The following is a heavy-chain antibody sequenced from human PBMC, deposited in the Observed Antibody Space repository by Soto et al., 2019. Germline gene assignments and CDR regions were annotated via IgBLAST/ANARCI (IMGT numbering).Heavy chain of an antibody. CDR2: IYHSGST. CDR1: GGSISSSNW. J-gene: IGHJ6*02. CDR3: ARREQLDYYYYGMDV. V-gene: IGHV4-4*02. D-gene: IGHD5-18*01. Sequence: QVQLQESGPGLVKPSGTLSLTCAVSGGSISSSNWWSWVRQPPGKGLEWIGEIYHSGSTNYNPSLKSRVTIXXDXSXXQFSLKLSSVTAADTAVYYCARREQLDYYYYGMDVWGQGTTVTVSS.